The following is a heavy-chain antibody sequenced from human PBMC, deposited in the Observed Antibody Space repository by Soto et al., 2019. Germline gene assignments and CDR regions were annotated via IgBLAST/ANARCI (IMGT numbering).Heavy chain of an antibody. CDR3: ARGAPELNSSRRMYNWFDS. V-gene: IGHV1-69*13. CDR1: GGTFSSYA. CDR2: IIPIFGTA. J-gene: IGHJ5*01. D-gene: IGHD6-13*01. Sequence: AAVKVSCPSSGGTFSSYAISWVRQAPGQGLEWMGGIIPIFGTANYAQKFQGRVTITADESTSTAYMELSSLRSEDTAVYYCARGAPELNSSRRMYNWFDSWGPGTLVTVS.